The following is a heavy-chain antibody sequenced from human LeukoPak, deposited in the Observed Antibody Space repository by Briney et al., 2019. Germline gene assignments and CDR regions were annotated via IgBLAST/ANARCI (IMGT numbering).Heavy chain of an antibody. J-gene: IGHJ4*02. V-gene: IGHV3-23*01. CDR2: IRGDGATI. Sequence: EGSLRLSCGASGFTFSSHAMSWVRQAPGRGLEWVSAIRGDGATIFYADSVKGRITVSRDNSKNTLYLQMNSLRAEDTAVYYCARDQFGDYFRGADYWGQGTLVTVSS. CDR3: ARDQFGDYFRGADY. D-gene: IGHD3-22*01. CDR1: GFTFSSHA.